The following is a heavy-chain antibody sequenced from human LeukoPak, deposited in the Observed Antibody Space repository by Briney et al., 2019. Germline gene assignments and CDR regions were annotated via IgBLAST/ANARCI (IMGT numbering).Heavy chain of an antibody. D-gene: IGHD3-9*01. CDR3: ARDTGVYYDKGWFDP. V-gene: IGHV3-30*04. CDR2: ISYDGSNK. Sequence: HPGGSLRLSCAASGLTFSSYAMHWVRQAPGKGLEWVAVISYDGSNKYYADSVKGRFTISRDNSKNTLYLQMNSLRAEDTAVYYCARDTGVYYDKGWFDPWGQGTLVTVSS. CDR1: GLTFSSYA. J-gene: IGHJ5*02.